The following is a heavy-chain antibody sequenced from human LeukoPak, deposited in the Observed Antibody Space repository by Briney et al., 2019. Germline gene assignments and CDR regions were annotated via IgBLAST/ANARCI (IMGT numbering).Heavy chain of an antibody. D-gene: IGHD2-15*01. Sequence: SETLSLTCAVYGGSFSGYYWSWIRQPPGKGLEWIGEINHSGSTNYNPSLKSRVTISVDTSKNQFSLKLSSVTAVDTAVYYCASDCSGGSCYSGFDYWGQGTLVTVSS. CDR3: ASDCSGGSCYSGFDY. CDR2: INHSGST. J-gene: IGHJ4*02. CDR1: GGSFSGYY. V-gene: IGHV4-34*01.